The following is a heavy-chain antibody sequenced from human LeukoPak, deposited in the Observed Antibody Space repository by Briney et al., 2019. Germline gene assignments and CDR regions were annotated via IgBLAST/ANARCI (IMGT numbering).Heavy chain of an antibody. CDR1: GGSFSGYY. D-gene: IGHD3-9*01. Sequence: PSETLSLTCAVYGGSFSGYYWSWIRQPPGKGLEWIGEINHSGSTNYNPSLKSRVTISVDTSKNQFPLKLSSVTAADTAVYYCARLRYFDWLLSDWGQGTLVTVSS. CDR2: INHSGST. V-gene: IGHV4-34*01. CDR3: ARLRYFDWLLSD. J-gene: IGHJ4*02.